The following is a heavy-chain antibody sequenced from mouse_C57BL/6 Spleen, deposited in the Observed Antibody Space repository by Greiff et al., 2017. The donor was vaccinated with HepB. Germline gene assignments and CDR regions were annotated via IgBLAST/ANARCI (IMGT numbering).Heavy chain of an antibody. CDR2: INPYNGDT. CDR1: GYSFTGYF. CDR3: ARSGGYLSWFAY. V-gene: IGHV1-20*01. D-gene: IGHD2-2*01. J-gene: IGHJ3*01. Sequence: EVQLQQSGPELVKPGDSVKISCKASGYSFTGYFMNWVMQSHGKSLEWIGRINPYNGDTFYNQKFKGKATLTVDKSSSTAHMELRSRTSEDSAVYYCARSGGYLSWFAYWGQGTLVTVSA.